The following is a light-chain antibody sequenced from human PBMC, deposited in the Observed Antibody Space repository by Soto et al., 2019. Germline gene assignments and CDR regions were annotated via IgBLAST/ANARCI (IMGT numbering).Light chain of an antibody. CDR1: QSVSSSY. CDR3: QQYGSSPPYT. J-gene: IGKJ2*01. Sequence: EIVLTQSPGTLSLSPGERATLSCRASQSVSSSYVAWYQQKPGQAPRLLIYGASSRATCIPDRFSGSGSGTDFTLTISRLEPEDFAVYYCQQYGSSPPYTFGQGTKLEIK. CDR2: GAS. V-gene: IGKV3-20*01.